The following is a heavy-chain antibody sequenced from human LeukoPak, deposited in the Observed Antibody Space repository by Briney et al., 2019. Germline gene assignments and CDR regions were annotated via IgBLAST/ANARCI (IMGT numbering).Heavy chain of an antibody. V-gene: IGHV4-59*01. J-gene: IGHJ4*02. CDR1: GAFISTYY. D-gene: IGHD6-13*01. Sequence: SETLSLTCTVSGAFISTYYWSWIRPPPGKALEWIGFISHRGNTNYNPSLKSRITISADTSKNQLSLKLSSVTAADTAIYYCARGTTSAAAVPDYWGQGTLVTVSS. CDR3: ARGTTSAAAVPDY. CDR2: ISHRGNT.